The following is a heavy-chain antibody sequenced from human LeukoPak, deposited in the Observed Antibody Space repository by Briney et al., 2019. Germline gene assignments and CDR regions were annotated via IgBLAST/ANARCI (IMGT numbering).Heavy chain of an antibody. Sequence: GGSLRLSCAAFGFTFDDYAMHWVRQAPGKGLEWVSLISGDGGSTYYADSVKGRFTISRDNSKNSLYLQINSLRTEDTALYYCAKDSGSYYHPFFDYWGQGTLVTVSS. CDR1: GFTFDDYA. CDR3: AKDSGSYYHPFFDY. CDR2: ISGDGGST. D-gene: IGHD1-26*01. J-gene: IGHJ4*02. V-gene: IGHV3-43*02.